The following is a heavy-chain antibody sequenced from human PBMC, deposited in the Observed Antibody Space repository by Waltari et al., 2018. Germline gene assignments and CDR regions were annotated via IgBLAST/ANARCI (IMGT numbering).Heavy chain of an antibody. D-gene: IGHD1-20*01. CDR3: ASVYNRAFDI. CDR1: GGSLSSYS. Sequence: QVQLQESGPGLVKPSETLSLTCTVSGGSLSSYSWSWIRQPAGKGLEWIGRIYTSGTTNYNPSLKSRVTMSVDTSKNQFSLKLSSVTAADTAVYYCASVYNRAFDIWGQGTLVTVSS. V-gene: IGHV4-4*07. J-gene: IGHJ3*02. CDR2: IYTSGTT.